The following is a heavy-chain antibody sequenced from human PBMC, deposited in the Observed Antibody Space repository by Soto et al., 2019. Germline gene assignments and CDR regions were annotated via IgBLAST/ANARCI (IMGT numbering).Heavy chain of an antibody. CDR1: GFTFGSYS. J-gene: IGHJ3*02. Sequence: EVQLLESGGGLAQPGGSLRLSCAASGFTFGSYSMNWVRQAPGKGLEWVSIISGSGGATFYADSVKGRFTISRDNSKKSVFLQMDILRADDTAVYYCAKVTDCGPSRCDDGIDIWGHGTMVTVS. CDR2: ISGSGGAT. D-gene: IGHD2-21*01. CDR3: AKVTDCGPSRCDDGIDI. V-gene: IGHV3-23*01.